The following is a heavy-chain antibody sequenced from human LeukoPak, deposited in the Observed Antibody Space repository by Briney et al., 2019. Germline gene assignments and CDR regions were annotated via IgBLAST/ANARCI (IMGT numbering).Heavy chain of an antibody. V-gene: IGHV3-48*03. CDR3: ARGVPYSSSSSSDY. D-gene: IGHD6-6*01. CDR2: ISSSGSTI. CDR1: GFTFSSYE. Sequence: TGGSLRLSCAASGFTFSSYEMNWVRQAPGKGLEWVSYISSSGSTIYYADSVKGRFTISRGNAKNSLYLQMNSLRAEDTAVYYCARGVPYSSSSSSDYWGQGTLVTVSS. J-gene: IGHJ4*02.